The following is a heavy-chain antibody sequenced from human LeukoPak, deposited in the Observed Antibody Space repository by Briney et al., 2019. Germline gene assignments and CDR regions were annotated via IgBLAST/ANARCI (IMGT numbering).Heavy chain of an antibody. Sequence: GGSLRLSSAASGFTVSSNYMSWVRQAPGKGLEWVSVIYSGGSTYYADSVKGRFTISRDNSKNTLYLQMNSLRAEDTAVYYCARDNGYRIAVTFDYWGQGTLVTVSS. CDR2: IYSGGST. CDR3: ARDNGYRIAVTFDY. J-gene: IGHJ4*02. V-gene: IGHV3-66*02. CDR1: GFTVSSNY. D-gene: IGHD6-19*01.